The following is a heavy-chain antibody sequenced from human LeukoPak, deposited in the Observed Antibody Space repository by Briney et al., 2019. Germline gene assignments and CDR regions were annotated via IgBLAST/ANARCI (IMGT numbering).Heavy chain of an antibody. D-gene: IGHD6-13*01. CDR3: ASRIATAGSVDY. CDR2: ITSSSSCI. J-gene: IGHJ4*02. Sequence: GGSLRLSCAASGFTFSSYSMNWVRQAPGKGLEWVSSITSSSSCIYYADSVKGRFTISRDNSKNTLHLQMNTLRAEDTAVYYCASRIATAGSVDYWGQGTLVTVSS. V-gene: IGHV3-21*04. CDR1: GFTFSSYS.